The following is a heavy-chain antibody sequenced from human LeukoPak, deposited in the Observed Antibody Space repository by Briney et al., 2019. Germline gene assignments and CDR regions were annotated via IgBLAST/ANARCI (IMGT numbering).Heavy chain of an antibody. V-gene: IGHV4-39*07. J-gene: IGHJ3*02. D-gene: IGHD3-22*01. Sequence: SETLSLTCSVSGGSITSSSYYWGWIRQPPGKGLEWIGSIYYSGTTYYNPSLKSRVTISVDMSKNQFSLKLSSVTAADTAVYFCARERISMIVLVTDAFDIWGQGTMVTVSS. CDR2: IYYSGTT. CDR3: ARERISMIVLVTDAFDI. CDR1: GGSITSSSYY.